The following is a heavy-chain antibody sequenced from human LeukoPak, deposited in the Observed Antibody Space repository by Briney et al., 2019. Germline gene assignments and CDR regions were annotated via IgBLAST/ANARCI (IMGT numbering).Heavy chain of an antibody. Sequence: PGGSLRLSCAASGFTFTNYAMSWVRQAPGKGLEWVSGMSGSGSSTYYADSVKGRFTISRDNSKNMLYLQMNSLRAEDTAVYYCAKGCSSTSCYADYWGQGTLVTVSS. V-gene: IGHV3-23*01. CDR2: MSGSGSST. D-gene: IGHD2-2*01. J-gene: IGHJ4*02. CDR3: AKGCSSTSCYADY. CDR1: GFTFTNYA.